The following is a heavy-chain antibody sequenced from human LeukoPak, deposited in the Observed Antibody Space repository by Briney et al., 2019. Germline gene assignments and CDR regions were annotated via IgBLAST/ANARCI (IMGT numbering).Heavy chain of an antibody. CDR1: GFTFSSYA. D-gene: IGHD5-12*01. Sequence: GGSLRLSCVASGFTFSSYAMNWIRKGPGKGLEWVSIISGSGDTTYYADSVKGRFTISRDNSKNTLYLQMNSLRAEDTAVYYCARVQGETLPTNAFDIWGQGTMVTVSS. V-gene: IGHV3-23*01. CDR2: ISGSGDTT. CDR3: ARVQGETLPTNAFDI. J-gene: IGHJ3*02.